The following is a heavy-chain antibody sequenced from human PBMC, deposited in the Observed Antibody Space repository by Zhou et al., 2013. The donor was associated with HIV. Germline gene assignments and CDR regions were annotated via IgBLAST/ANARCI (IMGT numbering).Heavy chain of an antibody. Sequence: QVQLVQSGDEVRKPGASVKVSCKTSGYTFTRYDIAWVRQAPGQGLEWMGWIKTYSGNTSYAQKFQGRVTMTRETSTTTTYMELRRLTSDDTALFYCAMNNGTFEYWGQGTLVTVSS. CDR1: GYTFTRYD. V-gene: IGHV1-18*01. CDR2: IKTYSGNT. J-gene: IGHJ4*02. D-gene: IGHD1-26*01. CDR3: AMNNGTFEY.